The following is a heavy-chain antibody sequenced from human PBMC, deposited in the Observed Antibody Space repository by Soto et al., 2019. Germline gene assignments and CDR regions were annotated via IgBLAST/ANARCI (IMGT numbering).Heavy chain of an antibody. D-gene: IGHD6-19*01. J-gene: IGHJ4*02. Sequence: PGWSLRLSCAGSGFTFSKFGLHCVRQAPGKGLEWVAFIGYDGSNDYYRDSVNGRFTISRDNSKNTLYLQMNSLRVEDTAVYYCARDLIAVAGLPDYWGQGTQVTVSS. V-gene: IGHV3-30*03. CDR3: ARDLIAVAGLPDY. CDR2: IGYDGSND. CDR1: GFTFSKFG.